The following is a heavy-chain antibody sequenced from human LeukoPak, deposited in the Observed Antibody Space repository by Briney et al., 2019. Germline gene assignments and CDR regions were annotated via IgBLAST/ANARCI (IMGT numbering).Heavy chain of an antibody. D-gene: IGHD1-26*01. Sequence: SETLSLTCTVSGSSISSYYWSWIRQPPGKGLEWIGYIYYSGSTNYNPSLKSRVTISVDTSKNQFSLKLSSVTAADTAVYYCARGAQWEPTTAFDYWGQGTLVTVSS. CDR2: IYYSGST. CDR3: ARGAQWEPTTAFDY. V-gene: IGHV4-59*01. CDR1: GSSISSYY. J-gene: IGHJ4*02.